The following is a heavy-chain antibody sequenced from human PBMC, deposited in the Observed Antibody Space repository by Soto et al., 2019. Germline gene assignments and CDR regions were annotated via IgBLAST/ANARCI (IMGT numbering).Heavy chain of an antibody. Sequence: PGGSLRLSCAASGFTFSTFALHWVRQAPGEGLEWVALISHDGRIEKYADSVKGRFTISRDNSKNTLYMQMASLRLEDTGGYYCSRDGLAADFRSEGYWFDPWGQGTKVTVSS. CDR2: ISHDGRIE. J-gene: IGHJ5*01. D-gene: IGHD3-3*01. V-gene: IGHV3-30-3*01. CDR1: GFTFSTFA. CDR3: SRDGLAADFRSEGYWFDP.